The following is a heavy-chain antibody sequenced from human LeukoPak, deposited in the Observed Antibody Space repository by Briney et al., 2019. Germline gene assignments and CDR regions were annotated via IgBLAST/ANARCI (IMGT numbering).Heavy chain of an antibody. Sequence: GESLKISCKASGDSFSSYWMGWVRQMPGKGLEWMGIIYPGDSRTRYSPSFEGQVTISVDKSISTTYLQWSSLKASDTATYYCARLRYCSRNGCREGIYYYGMDVWGQGTTVTVSS. CDR3: ARLRYCSRNGCREGIYYYGMDV. CDR2: IYPGDSRT. D-gene: IGHD2-2*01. J-gene: IGHJ6*02. CDR1: GDSFSSYW. V-gene: IGHV5-51*01.